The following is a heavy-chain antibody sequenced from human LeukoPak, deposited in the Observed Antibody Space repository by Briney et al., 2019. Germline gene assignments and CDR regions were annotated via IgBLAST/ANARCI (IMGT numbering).Heavy chain of an antibody. D-gene: IGHD2-15*01. J-gene: IGHJ4*02. Sequence: GGSLRLSCAAPGFTFSSYAMSWVRQAPGKGLEWVSAISGSGGSTYYADSVKGRFTISRDNSKNTLYLQMNSLRAEDTAVYYCAVVVAATSFDYWGQGTLVTVSS. CDR2: ISGSGGST. V-gene: IGHV3-23*01. CDR1: GFTFSSYA. CDR3: AVVVAATSFDY.